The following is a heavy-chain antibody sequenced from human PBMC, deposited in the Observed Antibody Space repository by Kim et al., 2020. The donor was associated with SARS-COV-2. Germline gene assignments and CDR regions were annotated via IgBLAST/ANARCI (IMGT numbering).Heavy chain of an antibody. CDR2: INHSGST. V-gene: IGHV4-34*01. D-gene: IGHD1-26*01. Sequence: SETLSLTCAVYGGSFSGYYWSWIRQPPGKGLEWIGEINHSGSTNYNPSPKSRVTITVDTSKNQFSLKLSSVTAADTAVYYCARGGYSGTYSPFDYWGQGTLVTVSS. CDR3: ARGGYSGTYSPFDY. CDR1: GGSFSGYY. J-gene: IGHJ4*02.